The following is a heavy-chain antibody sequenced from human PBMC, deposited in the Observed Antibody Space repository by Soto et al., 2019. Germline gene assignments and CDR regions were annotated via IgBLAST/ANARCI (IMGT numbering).Heavy chain of an antibody. CDR3: ARSWNRDIVVVRSGRRFDP. J-gene: IGHJ5*02. CDR1: GGSFSGYY. Sequence: SETLSLTCAVYGGSFSGYYWSWIRQPPGKGLEWIGEINHSGSTNYNPSLKSRVTISVDTSKNQFSLKLSSVTAADTAVYYCARSWNRDIVVVRSGRRFDPWGQGTLVTVSS. V-gene: IGHV4-34*01. CDR2: INHSGST. D-gene: IGHD2-15*01.